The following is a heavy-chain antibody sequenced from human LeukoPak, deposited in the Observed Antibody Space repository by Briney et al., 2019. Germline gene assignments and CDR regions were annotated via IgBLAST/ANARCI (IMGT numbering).Heavy chain of an antibody. CDR2: IIPILGIA. D-gene: IGHD3-10*01. J-gene: IGHJ4*02. V-gene: IGHV1-69*04. CDR3: ARDLTMVRGVAEGFDY. CDR1: GGTFSSYT. Sequence: SVKVSCKASGGTFSSYTISWVRQAPGQGLEWMRRIIPILGIADCAQKFQGRVTITADKSTSTAYMELSSLRSEDTAVYYCARDLTMVRGVAEGFDYWGQGTLVTVSS.